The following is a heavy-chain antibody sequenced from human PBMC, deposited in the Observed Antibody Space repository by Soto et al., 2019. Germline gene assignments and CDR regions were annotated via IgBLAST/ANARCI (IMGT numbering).Heavy chain of an antibody. Sequence: PGWALRLSCAASGFTFSSYEMNWVRQAPGKGLEWVSYISSSGSTIYYADSVKGRFTISRDNAKNSLYLQMNSLRAEDTAVYYCARDYPTVTTREFDYWGQGTLVTGSS. D-gene: IGHD4-17*01. CDR1: GFTFSSYE. CDR2: ISSSGSTI. J-gene: IGHJ4*02. V-gene: IGHV3-48*03. CDR3: ARDYPTVTTREFDY.